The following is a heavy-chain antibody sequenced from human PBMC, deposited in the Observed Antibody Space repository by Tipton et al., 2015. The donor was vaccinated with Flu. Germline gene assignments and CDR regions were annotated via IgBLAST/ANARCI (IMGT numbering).Heavy chain of an antibody. CDR1: GYTFTSYG. D-gene: IGHD2-15*01. CDR3: ARVSCRSGGSYPIRTVVWFAP. CDR2: ISAYNGNT. J-gene: IGHJ5*02. Sequence: QVQLVQSGAEVKKPGASVKVSCKASGYTFTSYGISWVRQAPGQGLEWMGWISAYNGNTNYAQKLQGRVTMTTDTSTSTAYMELRSLRSGDTAVYYCARVSCRSGGSYPIRTVVWFAPWGQGTLVTVSS. V-gene: IGHV1-18*01.